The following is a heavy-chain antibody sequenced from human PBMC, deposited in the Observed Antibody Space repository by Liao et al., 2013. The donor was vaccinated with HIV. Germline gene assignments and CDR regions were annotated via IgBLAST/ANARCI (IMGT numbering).Heavy chain of an antibody. J-gene: IGHJ4*02. CDR3: ARAHSPRREDHFDF. D-gene: IGHD5-24*01. Sequence: QVHLQQWGAGVLKSSETLSLTCAVYGGSFSDYSWSWIRQPPGKGLEWIGEINPSGSTNYNPSLKSRVTISIDTSRNQFSLNLISVTAADTAVYYCARAHSPRREDHFDFWGQGTPVTVSS. CDR1: GGSFSDYS. CDR2: INPSGST. V-gene: IGHV4-34*02.